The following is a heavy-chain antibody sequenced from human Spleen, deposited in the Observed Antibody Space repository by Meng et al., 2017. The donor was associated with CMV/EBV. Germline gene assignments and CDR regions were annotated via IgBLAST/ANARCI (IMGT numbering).Heavy chain of an antibody. CDR1: GYTFRNYG. V-gene: IGHV1-18*01. CDR2: ISVYTGNR. J-gene: IGHJ4*02. CDR3: ARVFGNREPFDY. Sequence: QVQLVQSGAEVKKPGASVKVSCKASGYTFRNYGINWVRQAPGQGLEWMGWISVYTGNRNYEQNLQGRVTMTTDTSTNTAYMELRSLRSDDTAVYYCARVFGNREPFDYWGQGTLVTVSS. D-gene: IGHD1-14*01.